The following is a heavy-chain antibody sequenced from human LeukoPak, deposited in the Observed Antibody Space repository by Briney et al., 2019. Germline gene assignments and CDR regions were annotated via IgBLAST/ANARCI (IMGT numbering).Heavy chain of an antibody. CDR2: INCSESI. CDR1: GGSISSYY. CDR3: ARSGVTIFGVVPDYYYYMYV. J-gene: IGHJ6*03. V-gene: IGHV4-59*13. D-gene: IGHD3-3*01. Sequence: PSETLSLTCTVSGGSISSYYWSWSRQPPGKGVEWFGYINCSESINYNPSLKSRVTISVDTSKNPFYLQLSTVTAADTAVYYCARSGVTIFGVVPDYYYYMYVWGKGITVTV.